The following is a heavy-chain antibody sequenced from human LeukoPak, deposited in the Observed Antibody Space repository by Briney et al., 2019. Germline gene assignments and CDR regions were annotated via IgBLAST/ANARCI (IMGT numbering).Heavy chain of an antibody. V-gene: IGHV4-59*01. CDR3: ARDPGITMVRGVIWSYGMDV. D-gene: IGHD3-10*01. CDR2: IYYSGST. J-gene: IGHJ6*04. Sequence: SETLSLTCTVSGGSISSYYWSRIRQPPGKGLEGIGYIYYSGSTNYNPSLKSRVTISVDTSKNQFSLKLSSVTAADTAVYYCARDPGITMVRGVIWSYGMDVWGKGTTVTVSS. CDR1: GGSISSYY.